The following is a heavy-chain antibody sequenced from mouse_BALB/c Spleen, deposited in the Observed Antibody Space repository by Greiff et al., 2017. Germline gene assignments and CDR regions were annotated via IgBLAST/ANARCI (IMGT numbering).Heavy chain of an antibody. CDR1: GFTFSSFG. Sequence: DVMLVESGGGLVQPGGSRKLSCAASGFTFSSFGMHWVRQAPEKGLEWVAYISSGSSTIYYADTVKGRFTISRDNPKNTLFLQMTSLRSEDTAMYYCAEARGGLYAMDYWGQGTSVTVSS. CDR3: AEARGGLYAMDY. CDR2: ISSGSSTI. V-gene: IGHV5-17*02. J-gene: IGHJ4*01.